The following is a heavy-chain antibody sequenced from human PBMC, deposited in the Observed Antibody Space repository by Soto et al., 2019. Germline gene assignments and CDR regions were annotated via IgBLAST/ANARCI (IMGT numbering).Heavy chain of an antibody. D-gene: IGHD6-19*01. V-gene: IGHV5-51*01. CDR3: ARPSGTSGWYDY. Sequence: RGESLKISCKGSGYIFTNYWLGWVRQMPGKGLEWMGIIYPGDSDTRYRPSFQGQVTISADKSNSTAYLQWSSLKASDTAMYYCARPSGTSGWYDYWGQGTLVIVSS. CDR1: GYIFTNYW. CDR2: IYPGDSDT. J-gene: IGHJ4*02.